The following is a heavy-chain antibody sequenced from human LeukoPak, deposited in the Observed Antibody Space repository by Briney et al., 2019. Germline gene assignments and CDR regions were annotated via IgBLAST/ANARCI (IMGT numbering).Heavy chain of an antibody. CDR1: GYTFTGYY. V-gene: IGHV1-2*04. D-gene: IGHD3-22*01. CDR3: AREAGYYDSSGYYYVFGWFGP. Sequence: ASVKVSCKASGYTFTGYYMHWVRQAPGQGLEWMGWINPNSGGTNYAQKFQGWVTMTRDTSISTAYMELSRVRSDDTAVYYCAREAGYYDSSGYYYVFGWFGPWGQGTLVTVSS. CDR2: INPNSGGT. J-gene: IGHJ5*02.